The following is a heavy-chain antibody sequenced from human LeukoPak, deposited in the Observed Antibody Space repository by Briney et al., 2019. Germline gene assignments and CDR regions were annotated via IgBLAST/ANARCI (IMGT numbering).Heavy chain of an antibody. CDR2: IYYSGST. CDR1: GGSISSYY. J-gene: IGHJ4*02. CDR3: ARVPLYGVIAAAGPSDY. V-gene: IGHV4-59*12. D-gene: IGHD6-13*01. Sequence: SETLSLTCTVSGGSISSYYWSWIRQPPGKGLEWIGYIYYSGSTNYNPSLKSRVTISVDTSKNQFSLKLSSVTAADTAVYYRARVPLYGVIAAAGPSDYWGQGTLVTVSS.